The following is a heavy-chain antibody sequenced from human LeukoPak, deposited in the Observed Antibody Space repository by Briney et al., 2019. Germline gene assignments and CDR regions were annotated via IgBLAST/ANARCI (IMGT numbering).Heavy chain of an antibody. D-gene: IGHD2-15*01. J-gene: IGHJ4*02. Sequence: SETLSLTCAVYGGSFSGYYWTWIRQPPGKGLEWIGEINPSGSTNYNPSLKSRATISVDTSKTQFSLKLTSVAAADTAVYFCARGIVIGGTYVDSWGQGTLVTVSS. V-gene: IGHV4-34*01. CDR3: ARGIVIGGTYVDS. CDR1: GGSFSGYY. CDR2: INPSGST.